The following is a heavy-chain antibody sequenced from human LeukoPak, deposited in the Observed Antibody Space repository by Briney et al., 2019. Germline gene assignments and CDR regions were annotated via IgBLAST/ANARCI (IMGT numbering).Heavy chain of an antibody. D-gene: IGHD5-18*01. CDR2: IYYSGST. V-gene: IGHV4-39*07. CDR3: ARGDQYSYGSDAFDI. J-gene: IGHJ3*02. CDR1: GGSISSSSYY. Sequence: SETLSLTCTVSGGSISSSSYYWGWIRQPPGKGLEWIGSIYYSGSTYYNPSLKSRVTISVDTSKNQFSLKLSSVTAADTAVYYCARGDQYSYGSDAFDIWGQGTMVTVSS.